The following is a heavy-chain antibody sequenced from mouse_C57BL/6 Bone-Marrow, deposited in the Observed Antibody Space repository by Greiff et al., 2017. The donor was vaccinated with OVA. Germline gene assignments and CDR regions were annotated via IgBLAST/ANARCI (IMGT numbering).Heavy chain of an antibody. CDR1: GYTFTDYE. V-gene: IGHV1-15*01. J-gene: IGHJ2*01. D-gene: IGHD1-1*01. Sequence: VKLQESGAELVRPGASVTLSCKASGYTFTDYEMHWVKQTPVHGLEWIGAIDPETGGTAYNQKFKGKAILTADKSSSTAYMELRSLTSEDSAVYYCTRVFITTVVEEGYWGQGTTLTVSS. CDR3: TRVFITTVVEEGY. CDR2: IDPETGGT.